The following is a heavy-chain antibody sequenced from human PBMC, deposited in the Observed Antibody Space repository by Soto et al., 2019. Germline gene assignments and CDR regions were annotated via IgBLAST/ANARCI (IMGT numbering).Heavy chain of an antibody. CDR2: IIPIFGTA. Sequence: QVQLVQSGAEVKKPGSSVKVSCKASGGTFNSYAISWVRQAPGQGLEWRGGIIPIFGTANYAQKFQGRVTITADESTSTAYMELSSLRSEDTAVYYCARDWSDPPDSSSSVWGQGTLVTVSS. CDR1: GGTFNSYA. V-gene: IGHV1-69*01. D-gene: IGHD6-6*01. J-gene: IGHJ4*02. CDR3: ARDWSDPPDSSSSV.